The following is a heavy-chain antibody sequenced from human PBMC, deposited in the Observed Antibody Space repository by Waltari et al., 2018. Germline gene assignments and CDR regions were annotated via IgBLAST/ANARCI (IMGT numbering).Heavy chain of an antibody. CDR3: GRIAFGDEGGYFQH. CDR2: MQYRGST. V-gene: IGHV4-39*01. Sequence: QLQLQESGPGLVKPSETLSLTCSVSGGSITTNHNWGWIRQPPGKGLEWMGNMQYRGSTFYNPSLESLVTISLDTWKNQFSLRLTSVGAADTAVYFCGRIAFGDEGGYFQHWGQGTLVTVSS. D-gene: IGHD4-17*01. CDR1: GGSITTNHN. J-gene: IGHJ1*01.